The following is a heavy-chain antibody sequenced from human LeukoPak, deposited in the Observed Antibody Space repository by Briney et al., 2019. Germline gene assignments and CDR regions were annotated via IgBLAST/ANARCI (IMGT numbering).Heavy chain of an antibody. J-gene: IGHJ6*03. Sequence: SETLSLTCAVSGYSISSGYYWGWIRQPPGKGLEWIGRIYHSGSTYYNQSLKSRVTISVDTSKNQFSLNLSSVTAADTAVYYCARHAGKVRGHYYYYYYYMDVWGKGTTVTVSS. CDR1: GYSISSGYY. V-gene: IGHV4-38-2*01. CDR3: ARHAGKVRGHYYYYYYYMDV. CDR2: IYHSGST. D-gene: IGHD3-10*01.